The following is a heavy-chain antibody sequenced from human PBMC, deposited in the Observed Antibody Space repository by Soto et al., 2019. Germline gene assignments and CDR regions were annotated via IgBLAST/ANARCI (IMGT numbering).Heavy chain of an antibody. CDR2: ISAYNGNT. Sequence: ASEKVSCKASGYMFVTYGINWVRQAPGQGLEWMGWISAYNGNTKYAQNLQGRATMTTDASTSTAYLEMRRIRSDDTAVYFCARDLDGSGSYYTYYWGPGXLVTVSS. D-gene: IGHD3-10*01. J-gene: IGHJ4*02. V-gene: IGHV1-18*01. CDR3: ARDLDGSGSYYTYY. CDR1: GYMFVTYG.